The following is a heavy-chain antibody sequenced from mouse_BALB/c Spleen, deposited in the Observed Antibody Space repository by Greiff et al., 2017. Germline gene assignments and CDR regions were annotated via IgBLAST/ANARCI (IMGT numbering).Heavy chain of an antibody. V-gene: IGHV5-6*02. CDR1: GFTFSSYG. Sequence: EVKLVESGGDLVKPGGSLKLSCAASGFTFSSYGMSWVRQTPDKRLEWVATISSGGSYTYYPDSVKGRFTISRDNAKNTLYLQMSSLKSEDTAMYYCARPYYYGSRYNYYAMDYWGQGTSVTVSS. CDR3: ARPYYYGSRYNYYAMDY. CDR2: ISSGGSYT. D-gene: IGHD1-1*01. J-gene: IGHJ4*01.